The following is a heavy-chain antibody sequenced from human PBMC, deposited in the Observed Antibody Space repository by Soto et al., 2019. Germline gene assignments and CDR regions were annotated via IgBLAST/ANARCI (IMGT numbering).Heavy chain of an antibody. V-gene: IGHV3-53*01. CDR1: GFTVSSNY. CDR2: IYSGGST. CDR3: ARLPTNYYYYYGMDV. D-gene: IGHD2-2*01. Sequence: GGSLRLSCAASGFTVSSNYMSWVRQAPGKGLEWVSVIYSGGSTYYADSVKGRFTISRDNSKNTLYLQMNSLRAEDTAVYYCARLPTNYYYYYGMDVWGQGTTVTVSS. J-gene: IGHJ6*02.